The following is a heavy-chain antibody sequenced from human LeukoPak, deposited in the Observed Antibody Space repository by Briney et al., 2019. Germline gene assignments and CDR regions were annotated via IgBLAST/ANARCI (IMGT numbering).Heavy chain of an antibody. Sequence: SETLSLTCAVYGGSFSGYYWSWIRQPPGKGLEWIGEINHSGSTNYNPSLKSRVTISVDTSKNQFYLKLSSVTAADTAVYYCAMAYGSGSYQVYWGQGTLVTVSS. CDR3: AMAYGSGSYQVY. V-gene: IGHV4-34*01. CDR1: GGSFSGYY. J-gene: IGHJ4*02. CDR2: INHSGST. D-gene: IGHD3-10*01.